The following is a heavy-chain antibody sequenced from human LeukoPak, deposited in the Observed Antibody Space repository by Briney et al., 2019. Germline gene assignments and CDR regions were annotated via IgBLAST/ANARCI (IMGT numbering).Heavy chain of an antibody. CDR3: ARDEEQWLIPDY. J-gene: IGHJ4*02. D-gene: IGHD6-19*01. Sequence: GGSRRLSCAASGFTFSDYYMSWIRQAPGKGLEWVSYISSSGSTIYYADSVKGRFTISRDNAKNSLYLQMNSLRAEDTAVYCCARDEEQWLIPDYWGQGTLVTVSS. CDR1: GFTFSDYY. V-gene: IGHV3-11*01. CDR2: ISSSGSTI.